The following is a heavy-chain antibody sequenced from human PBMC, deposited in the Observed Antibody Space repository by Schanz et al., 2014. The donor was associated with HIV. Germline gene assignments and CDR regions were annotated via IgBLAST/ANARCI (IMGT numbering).Heavy chain of an antibody. CDR1: GLTFSLYA. D-gene: IGHD1-26*01. CDR3: AKPHFNGSTSGDY. Sequence: VQLVESGGGLVKPGGSLRLSCAASGLTFSLYAMSWVRQAPGKGLEWVSGISETGSRSFYADSVKGRSAISRDNSKNTLYLQLNRLRAEDTAVYYCAKPHFNGSTSGDYWGQGTLVTVSS. CDR2: ISETGSRS. V-gene: IGHV3-23*04. J-gene: IGHJ4*02.